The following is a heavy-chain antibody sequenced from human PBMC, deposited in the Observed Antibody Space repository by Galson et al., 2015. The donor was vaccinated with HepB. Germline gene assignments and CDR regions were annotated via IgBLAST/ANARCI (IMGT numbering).Heavy chain of an antibody. CDR2: IIPILGIA. Sequence: SVKVSCKASGGTFSSYTISWVRQAPGQGLEWMGRIIPILGIANYAQKFQGRVTITADKSTSTAYMELSSLRSEDTAVYYCARDHYRGGTNPKDRYYFDYWGQGTLVTVSS. V-gene: IGHV1-69*04. J-gene: IGHJ4*02. D-gene: IGHD3-10*01. CDR3: ARDHYRGGTNPKDRYYFDY. CDR1: GGTFSSYT.